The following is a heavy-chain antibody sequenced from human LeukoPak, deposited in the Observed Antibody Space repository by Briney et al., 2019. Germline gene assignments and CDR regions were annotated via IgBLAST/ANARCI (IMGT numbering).Heavy chain of an antibody. CDR1: GGSFSGYY. V-gene: IGHV4-34*01. J-gene: IGHJ3*02. CDR3: ARQTYITMVRLNAFDI. Sequence: PSETLSLTCAVYGGSFSGYYWSWIRQPPGKGLEWIGEINHSGSTNYNPSLKSRVTISVDTSKNQFSLKLSSVTAADTAVYYCARQTYITMVRLNAFDIWGQGTMVTVSS. CDR2: INHSGST. D-gene: IGHD3-10*01.